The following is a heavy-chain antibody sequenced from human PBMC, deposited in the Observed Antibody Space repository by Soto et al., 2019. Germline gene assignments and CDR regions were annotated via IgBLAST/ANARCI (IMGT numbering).Heavy chain of an antibody. D-gene: IGHD6-19*01. J-gene: IGHJ4*02. Sequence: QVQLHESGQELVKSSQTLSLTCTVSNGSISTNGHYWTWIRQRPGKGLEWIAYIYYTGNSYYNPSLMIRLTISIDTSKNQFSLTLRSVSAADTAVYYCAREQWGFDSWGQGTQVTVSS. CDR3: AREQWGFDS. V-gene: IGHV4-31*03. CDR1: NGSISTNGHY. CDR2: IYYTGNS.